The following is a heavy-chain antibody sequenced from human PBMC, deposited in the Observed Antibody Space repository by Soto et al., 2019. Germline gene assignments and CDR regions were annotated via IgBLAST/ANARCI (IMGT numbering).Heavy chain of an antibody. CDR2: ISYDGSNK. D-gene: IGHD2-2*01. CDR3: AKTRARCSSTSCYAWGGNYYYYYGMDV. J-gene: IGHJ6*02. CDR1: GFTFSSYG. V-gene: IGHV3-30*18. Sequence: GGSLRLSCAASGFTFSSYGMHWVRQAPGKGLEWVAVISYDGSNKYYADSVKGRFTISRDNSKNTLYLQMNSLRVEDTAVNYCAKTRARCSSTSCYAWGGNYYYYYGMDVWGQGTTVTVSS.